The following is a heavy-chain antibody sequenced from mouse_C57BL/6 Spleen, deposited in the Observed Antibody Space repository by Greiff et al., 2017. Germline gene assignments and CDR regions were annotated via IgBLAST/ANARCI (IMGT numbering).Heavy chain of an antibody. CDR3: ASWAYGSSGY. D-gene: IGHD1-1*01. Sequence: QVQLQQSGAELVRPGTSVKVSCKASGYAFTNYLIEWVKQRPGQGLEWIGVINPGSGGTNYNEKFKGKATLTADKSSSTAYMQRSSLTSEDSAVYFGASWAYGSSGYWGQGTTLTVSS. CDR1: GYAFTNYL. J-gene: IGHJ2*01. CDR2: INPGSGGT. V-gene: IGHV1-54*01.